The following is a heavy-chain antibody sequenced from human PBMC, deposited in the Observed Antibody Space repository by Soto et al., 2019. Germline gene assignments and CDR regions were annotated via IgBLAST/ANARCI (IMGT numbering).Heavy chain of an antibody. CDR3: ARTSYSNYVDYYSYGMDV. CDR2: IKQDGSEK. J-gene: IGHJ6*02. CDR1: GFTFSSYW. Sequence: PVGSLRLSCAASGFTFSSYWMSWVRQAPGKGLEWVANIKQDGSEKYYVGSVKGRFTISRDNAKNSLYLQMNSLRAEDTAVYYCARTSYSNYVDYYSYGMDVWGQGTTVTVSS. D-gene: IGHD4-4*01. V-gene: IGHV3-7*01.